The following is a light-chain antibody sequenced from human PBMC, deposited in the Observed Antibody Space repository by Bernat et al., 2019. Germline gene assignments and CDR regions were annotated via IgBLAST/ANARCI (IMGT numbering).Light chain of an antibody. CDR2: EVS. J-gene: IGLJ3*02. CDR3: CSYADGSSFWV. V-gene: IGLV2-23*02. Sequence: QSALTQPASVSGSPGQSITISCTGSSGDVGNYSHVSWYQQYPGKVPKAVIYEVSKRPSGVSNRFSGSKSGNTASLTISGLQAEDEAHYYCCSYADGSSFWVFGGGTKLTVL. CDR1: SGDVGNYSH.